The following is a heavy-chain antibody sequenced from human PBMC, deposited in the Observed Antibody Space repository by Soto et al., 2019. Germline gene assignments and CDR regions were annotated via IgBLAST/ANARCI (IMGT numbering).Heavy chain of an antibody. D-gene: IGHD3-3*01. CDR1: GFTFTSSA. V-gene: IGHV1-58*02. CDR2: IVVGSGNT. CDR3: GRENYDFWSGYRLTDWFDP. J-gene: IGHJ5*02. Sequence: SVKVSCKASGFTFTSSAMQWVRQARGQRLEWIGWIVVGSGNTNYAQKFQERVTITKDMSTSTAYMELSRLRSENTDEYNCGRENYDFWSGYRLTDWFDPWGQGTLVTVSS.